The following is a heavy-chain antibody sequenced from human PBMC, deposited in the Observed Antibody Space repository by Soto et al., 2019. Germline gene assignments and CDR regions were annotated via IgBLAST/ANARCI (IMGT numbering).Heavy chain of an antibody. CDR2: ISGSGGFT. D-gene: IGHD3-9*01. Sequence: EVQLLESGGGLVQPGGSLRLSCEASGFTFSRYAMNWVRQAPGEGLDWVSAISGSGGFTYYADSVKGRFTISRDDSKNTLYLQMNSLRGDDTAVYYCAKVSRYESAPGLTWGQGTLVTVSS. J-gene: IGHJ5*02. CDR1: GFTFSRYA. CDR3: AKVSRYESAPGLT. V-gene: IGHV3-23*01.